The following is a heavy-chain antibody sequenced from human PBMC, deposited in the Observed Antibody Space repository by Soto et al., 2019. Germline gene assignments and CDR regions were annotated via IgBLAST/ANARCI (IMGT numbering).Heavy chain of an antibody. V-gene: IGHV4-59*01. Sequence: PSETLSLTCTVSGGSISSYYWCWIRQPPGKGLEWIGYIYYSGSTNYNPSLKSRVTISVGTSKNQFSLKLSSVTAADTAVYYCAVCLGGYDEGPFDYWGQGTLVNVSS. CDR1: GGSISSYY. D-gene: IGHD5-12*01. CDR3: AVCLGGYDEGPFDY. J-gene: IGHJ4*02. CDR2: IYYSGST.